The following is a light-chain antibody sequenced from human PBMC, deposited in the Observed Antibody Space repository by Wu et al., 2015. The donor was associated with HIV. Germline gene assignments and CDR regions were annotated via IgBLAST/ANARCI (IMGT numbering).Light chain of an antibody. CDR3: QQRNIWPLT. Sequence: EIVLTQSPVTLSLSPGERATLSCRASQRVSNYLAWYQQKLGQAPRLLIHGASIRATGIPARFSGTGSGTDFTLTISSLEPDDFAVYYCQQRNIWPLTFGQGTRLEIK. CDR2: GAS. J-gene: IGKJ5*01. V-gene: IGKV3-11*01. CDR1: QRVSNY.